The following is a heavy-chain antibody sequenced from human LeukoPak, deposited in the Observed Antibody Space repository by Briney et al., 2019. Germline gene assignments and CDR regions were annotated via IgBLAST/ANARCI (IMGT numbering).Heavy chain of an antibody. Sequence: GGSLRLSCAASGFTFSDYYMNWIRQAPGKGLEWVSYISNTGSAMYYADSVKGRFAISRDNAKNSLYLQMNSLRAEDTAIYYCASDSSGYFGPWGPGTLVTVSS. D-gene: IGHD3-22*01. J-gene: IGHJ5*02. V-gene: IGHV3-11*01. CDR2: ISNTGSAM. CDR3: ASDSSGYFGP. CDR1: GFTFSDYY.